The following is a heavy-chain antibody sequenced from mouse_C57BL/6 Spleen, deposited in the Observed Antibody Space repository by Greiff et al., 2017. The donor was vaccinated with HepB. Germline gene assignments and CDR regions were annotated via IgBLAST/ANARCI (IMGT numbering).Heavy chain of an antibody. CDR1: GFTFSDYG. D-gene: IGHD2-2*01. CDR3: ARGGYDGFAY. CDR2: ISSGSSTI. V-gene: IGHV5-17*01. Sequence: EVKVEESGGGLVKPGGSLKLSCAASGFTFSDYGMHWVRQAPEKGLEWVAYISSGSSTIYYADTVTGRFTISRDNAKNTLFLQMTSLRSEDTAMYYCARGGYDGFAYWGQGTLVTVSA. J-gene: IGHJ3*01.